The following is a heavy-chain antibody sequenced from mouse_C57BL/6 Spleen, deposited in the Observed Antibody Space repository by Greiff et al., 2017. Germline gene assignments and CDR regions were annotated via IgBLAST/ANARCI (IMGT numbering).Heavy chain of an antibody. V-gene: IGHV1-54*01. CDR2: INPGSGGT. CDR1: GYAFTNYL. J-gene: IGHJ2*01. D-gene: IGHD1-1*01. Sequence: QVQLKQSGAELVRPGTSVKVSCKASGYAFTNYLIEWVKQRPGQGLEWIGVINPGSGGTNYNEKFKGKATLTADKSSSTAYMQLSSLTSEDSAVYFCASSYYGSSYDYWGQGTTLTVSA. CDR3: ASSYYGSSYDY.